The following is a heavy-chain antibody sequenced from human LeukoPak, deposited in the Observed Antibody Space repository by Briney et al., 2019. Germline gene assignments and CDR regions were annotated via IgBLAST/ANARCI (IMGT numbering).Heavy chain of an antibody. V-gene: IGHV4-39*07. CDR3: VYDSSGYYPGGEGY. CDR2: IYYSGST. CDR1: GGSISSSSYY. D-gene: IGHD3-22*01. Sequence: SETLSLTCTVSGGSISSSSYYWGWIRQPPGKGLEWIGSIYYSGSTYYNPSLKSRVTISVDTSKNQFSLKLSSVTAADTAVYYCVYDSSGYYPGGEGYRGQGTLVTVSS. J-gene: IGHJ4*02.